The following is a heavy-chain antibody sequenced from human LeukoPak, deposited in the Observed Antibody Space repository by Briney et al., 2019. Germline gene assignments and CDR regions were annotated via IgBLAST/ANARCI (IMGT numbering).Heavy chain of an antibody. CDR2: IYSSGST. CDR1: GFIVSSNY. D-gene: IGHD6-19*01. Sequence: GSLRLSCAASGFIVSSNYMGWVRQAPGKGLEWVSVIYSSGSTYYPDSVKGRFTISRDGSKNTLFLQMNSLRAEDTAVYYCTRLAVAYFDSWGQGTLVTVSS. CDR3: TRLAVAYFDS. J-gene: IGHJ4*02. V-gene: IGHV3-66*04.